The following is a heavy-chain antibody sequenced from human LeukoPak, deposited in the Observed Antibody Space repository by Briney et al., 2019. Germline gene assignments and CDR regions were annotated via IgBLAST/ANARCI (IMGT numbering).Heavy chain of an antibody. CDR2: ISSSGSTI. J-gene: IGHJ3*02. CDR3: ARDGWELHDAFDI. CDR1: GFTFSSYE. V-gene: IGHV3-48*03. Sequence: GGSLRLYCAASGFTFSSYEMNWVRQAPGKGLEWVSYISSSGSTIYYADSVKGRFTISRDNAKNSLYLQMNSLRAEDTAVYYCARDGWELHDAFDIWGQGTMVTVSS. D-gene: IGHD1-26*01.